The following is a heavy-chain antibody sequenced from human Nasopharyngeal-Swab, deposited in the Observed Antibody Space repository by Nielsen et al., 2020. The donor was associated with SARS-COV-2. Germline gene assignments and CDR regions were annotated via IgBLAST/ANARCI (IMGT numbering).Heavy chain of an antibody. CDR1: GYTFTSYG. CDR3: ARDRSIAAAGTAFDI. Sequence: SVKVSCKASGYTFTSYGISWVRQAPGQGLEWMGWISAYNGNTNYAQKFQGRVTMTRDTSISTAYMELSRLRSDDTAVYYCARDRSIAAAGTAFDIWGQGTMVTVSS. J-gene: IGHJ3*02. D-gene: IGHD6-13*01. CDR2: ISAYNGNT. V-gene: IGHV1-18*01.